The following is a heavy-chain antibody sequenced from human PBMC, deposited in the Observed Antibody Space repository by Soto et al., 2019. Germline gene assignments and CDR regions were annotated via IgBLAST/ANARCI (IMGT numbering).Heavy chain of an antibody. V-gene: IGHV1-18*01. CDR3: ARDRGVAPPVAGNTHYYYYMDV. D-gene: IGHD6-19*01. J-gene: IGHJ6*03. Sequence: QDQLVQSGVEVKKPGASVKVSCKASGYSFTNYGITWVRQAPGQGFEWMGWISAYNGNTNYAQKFQGRVTLTTDASTSTAYLELWSLRSDDTAVYYCARDRGVAPPVAGNTHYYYYMDVWGKGTTVTVSS. CDR2: ISAYNGNT. CDR1: GYSFTNYG.